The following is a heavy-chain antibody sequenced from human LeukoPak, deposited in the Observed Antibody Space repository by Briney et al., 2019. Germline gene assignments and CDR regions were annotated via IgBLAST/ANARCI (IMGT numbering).Heavy chain of an antibody. CDR2: IYTSGST. CDR3: AREGHDYGGYVYYWDY. J-gene: IGHJ4*02. V-gene: IGHV4-61*02. D-gene: IGHD4-17*01. Sequence: SQTLSLTCKVSGGSISSGSYYWSWIRQPAGKGLEWIGRIYTSGSTNYNPSLKSRVTISRDTSKNQFFLKLSSVTAADTAVYYCAREGHDYGGYVYYWDYGGQGTLVTVSS. CDR1: GGSISSGSYY.